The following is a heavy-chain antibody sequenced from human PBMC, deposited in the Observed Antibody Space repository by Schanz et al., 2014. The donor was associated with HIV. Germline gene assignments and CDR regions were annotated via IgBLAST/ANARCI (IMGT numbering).Heavy chain of an antibody. D-gene: IGHD6-13*01. J-gene: IGHJ6*02. V-gene: IGHV3-33*08. CDR1: GFTFSTYW. CDR2: MWYDESHK. Sequence: QEQLVESGGGVVQPGGSLRLSCAASGFTFSTYWMMWVRQAPGKGLEWVAAMWYDESHKGYADSVKGRFTISRDNSKNTLYLEMNSLRPEDTAVYYCARETSGFSTSWPPRYHYYGMDVWGQGTTVTVSS. CDR3: ARETSGFSTSWPPRYHYYGMDV.